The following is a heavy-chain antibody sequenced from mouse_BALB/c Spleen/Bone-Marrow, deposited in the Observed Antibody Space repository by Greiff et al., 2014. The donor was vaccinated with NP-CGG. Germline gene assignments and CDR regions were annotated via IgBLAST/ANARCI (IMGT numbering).Heavy chain of an antibody. V-gene: IGHV1-14*01. J-gene: IGHJ2*01. CDR2: INPFNDGT. Sequence: VQLKQSGPELVKLGTSVKMSCKASGYTFTSYVIHWVKQKPGQGLEWIGYINPFNDGTKYNEKFKDKATLTSDKSSNTAYTELSSLTSEDSAVYYCARTGNYYGSSFDYWGQGTTLTVSS. CDR3: ARTGNYYGSSFDY. D-gene: IGHD1-1*01. CDR1: GYTFTSYV.